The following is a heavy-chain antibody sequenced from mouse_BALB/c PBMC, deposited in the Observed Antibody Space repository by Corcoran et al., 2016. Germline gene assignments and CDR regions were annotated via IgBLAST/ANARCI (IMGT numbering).Heavy chain of an antibody. CDR1: GYTFTNYV. D-gene: IGHD6-1*01. J-gene: IGHJ4*01. Sequence: QIQLVQSGPELKKPGETVKISCKASGYTFTNYVMNWVKQAPGKGLKWVGWINTYTGEPTYADDFKGRFAFSLETSASTADLQINNLKNEDTATYFCARAPLHYSAMDYWGQGTSVTVSS. V-gene: IGHV9-3-1*01. CDR2: INTYTGEP. CDR3: ARAPLHYSAMDY.